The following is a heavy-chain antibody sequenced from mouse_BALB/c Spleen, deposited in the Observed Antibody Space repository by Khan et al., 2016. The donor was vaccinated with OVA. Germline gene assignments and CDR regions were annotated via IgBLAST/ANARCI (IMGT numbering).Heavy chain of an antibody. CDR1: GFTFSNYA. CDR3: ARDYWFAY. J-gene: IGHJ3*01. CDR2: IGSGEST. Sequence: EVELVESGGGLVKPGGSLKLSCEASGFTFSNYAMSWVRQSPEKRLEWVASIGSGESTYYLDSVKGRFTISRDNARNILDLQMSSLRSEDTAMYYCARDYWFAYWGQGTLVTVSA. V-gene: IGHV5-6-5*01.